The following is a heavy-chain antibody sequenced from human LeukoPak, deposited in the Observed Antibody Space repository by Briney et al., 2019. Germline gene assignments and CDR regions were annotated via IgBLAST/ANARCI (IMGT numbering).Heavy chain of an antibody. CDR1: GGSISGGVYY. D-gene: IGHD2-2*02. Sequence: PSETLSLTCTVSGGSISGGVYYWSWIRQPPGKGLEWIGYMSDSGSPYYNPSLKSRVTISVDTSKNQFSLKLSSVTAADTAVYYCARDIVVVPAAIEYYYYYMDVWGKGTTVTVSS. J-gene: IGHJ6*03. CDR3: ARDIVVVPAAIEYYYYYMDV. CDR2: MSDSGSP. V-gene: IGHV4-30-4*01.